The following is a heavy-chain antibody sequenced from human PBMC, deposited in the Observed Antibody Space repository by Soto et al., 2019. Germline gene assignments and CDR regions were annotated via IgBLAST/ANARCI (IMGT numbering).Heavy chain of an antibody. D-gene: IGHD3-3*02. CDR1: GDSVSSSSVA. CDR2: TYYRSKWHN. V-gene: IGHV6-1*01. CDR3: VRDSAFSRYYFDY. Sequence: PSQTLSITCGISGDSVSSSSVAWNWIRQSPSRGLEWLGRTYYRSKWHNEYAVSLKSRITINPDTSKNQFSLQLTSVTPDDTAVYYCVRDSAFSRYYFDYWGQGTLVTVSS. J-gene: IGHJ4*02.